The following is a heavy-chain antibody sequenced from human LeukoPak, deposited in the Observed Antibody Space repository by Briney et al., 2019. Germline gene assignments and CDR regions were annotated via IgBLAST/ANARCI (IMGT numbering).Heavy chain of an antibody. CDR1: GGSISSYY. CDR2: IYYSGST. Sequence: SETLSLTCTVSGGSISSYYWSWIRQPPGKGLEWIGYIYYSGSTNYNPSLKSRVTISVDTSKNQFSLKLSSVTAADTAVYYCARESYYGSGSYSYYYYYMDVWGKGTTVTISS. V-gene: IGHV4-59*01. CDR3: ARESYYGSGSYSYYYYYMDV. D-gene: IGHD3-10*01. J-gene: IGHJ6*03.